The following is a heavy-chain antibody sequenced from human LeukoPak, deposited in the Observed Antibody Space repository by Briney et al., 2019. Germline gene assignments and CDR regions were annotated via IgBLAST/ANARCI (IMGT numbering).Heavy chain of an antibody. D-gene: IGHD4-23*01. CDR3: AREDSGNSDDSLDI. Sequence: SETLSLTCTISGGSIETYNYYGGWIRKPPGKGLEWIGSIYFDGSTYYTPSLKSRVTISLHTSNNQFSLKLRSVTTADTAVYYCAREDSGNSDDSLDIWGQGTMVTVSS. CDR2: IYFDGST. CDR1: GGSIETYNYY. V-gene: IGHV4-39*07. J-gene: IGHJ3*02.